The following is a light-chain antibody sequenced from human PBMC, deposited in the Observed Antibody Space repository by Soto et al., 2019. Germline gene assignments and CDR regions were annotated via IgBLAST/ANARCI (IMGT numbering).Light chain of an antibody. V-gene: IGLV2-14*01. J-gene: IGLJ3*02. Sequence: QSALTQPASVSGSPGQSITMSCTGASSDIDGYDYVSWYQHHPGEAPKLIIYDVTNRPSGVSHRFSASKSGNTASLTISGLQAEDEADYYCSSYTSRNTVVFGGGTKLTVL. CDR1: SSDIDGYDY. CDR3: SSYTSRNTVV. CDR2: DVT.